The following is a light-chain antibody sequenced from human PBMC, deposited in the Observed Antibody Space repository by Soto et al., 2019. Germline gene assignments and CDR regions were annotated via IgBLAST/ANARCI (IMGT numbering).Light chain of an antibody. CDR1: QSVSSTY. V-gene: IGKV3-20*01. CDR3: QQYGSSPLT. J-gene: IGKJ4*01. Sequence: EVGLTQSPATLSLSPGERATLSCRASQSVSSTYLAWYQQKPGQAPSLLIYGASSRATGIPDRFSGSGSGTDFTLTISRLEPEDFAVYYCQQYGSSPLTFGGGTKVDI. CDR2: GAS.